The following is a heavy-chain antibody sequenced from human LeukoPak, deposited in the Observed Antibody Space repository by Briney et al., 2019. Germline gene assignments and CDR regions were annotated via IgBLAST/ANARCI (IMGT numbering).Heavy chain of an antibody. D-gene: IGHD1-26*01. J-gene: IGHJ3*02. CDR3: AKDPFGASDAFDI. Sequence: GGSLRLSCAASGFTFSSYAMSWVRQAPGKGLEWVSAISGSGGSTYYADSVKSRFTISRDNSKNTLYLQMNSLRAEDTAVYYCAKDPFGASDAFDIWGQGTMVTVSS. V-gene: IGHV3-23*01. CDR2: ISGSGGST. CDR1: GFTFSSYA.